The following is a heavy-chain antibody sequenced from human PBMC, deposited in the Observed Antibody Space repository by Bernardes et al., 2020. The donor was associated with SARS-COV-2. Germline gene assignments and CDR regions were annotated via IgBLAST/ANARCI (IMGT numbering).Heavy chain of an antibody. D-gene: IGHD2-2*01. CDR1: GGSISISSYY. Sequence: SQTLSLTCTVSGGSISISSYYWGWLLQPPGNGLEWLGCIYYSGSTYYNPPLKSRVTISVDTSKNQFSLKLSSVTAADTAVYYCARHSHRIVVPAEYYFDYWGRGTLVTVSS. CDR2: IYYSGST. V-gene: IGHV4-39*01. CDR3: ARHSHRIVVPAEYYFDY. J-gene: IGHJ4*02.